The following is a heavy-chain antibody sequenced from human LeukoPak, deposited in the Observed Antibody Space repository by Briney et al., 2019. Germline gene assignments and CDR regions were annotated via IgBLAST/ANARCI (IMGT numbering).Heavy chain of an antibody. CDR1: GGSFSGYY. V-gene: IGHV4-31*11. Sequence: SETLSLTCAVYGGSFSGYYWSWIRQHPGKGLEWIGYIYYSGSTYYNPSLKSRVTISVDTSKNQFSLKLSSVTAADTAVYYCARFLYVWGSYQTNYGMDVWGQGTTVTVSS. CDR3: ARFLYVWGSYQTNYGMDV. D-gene: IGHD3-16*02. CDR2: IYYSGST. J-gene: IGHJ6*02.